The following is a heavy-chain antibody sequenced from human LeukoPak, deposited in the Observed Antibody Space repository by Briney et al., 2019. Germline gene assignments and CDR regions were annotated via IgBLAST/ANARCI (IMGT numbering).Heavy chain of an antibody. V-gene: IGHV3-30*03. Sequence: SGGSLRLSCAASGFTFSSYGMHWVRQAPGKGLEWVAVISYDGSNKYYADSVKGRFTISRDNSKNTLYLQMNSLRAEDTAVYYCAIPERGSFYYYYGMDVWGQGTTVTVSS. J-gene: IGHJ6*02. CDR1: GFTFSSYG. D-gene: IGHD1-26*01. CDR2: ISYDGSNK. CDR3: AIPERGSFYYYYGMDV.